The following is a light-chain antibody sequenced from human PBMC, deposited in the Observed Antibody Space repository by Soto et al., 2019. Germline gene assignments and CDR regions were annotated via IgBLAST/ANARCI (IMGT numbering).Light chain of an antibody. CDR2: DVS. CDR1: SSDVGGYNY. J-gene: IGLJ2*01. Sequence: ALTQPASVSGSPGQSITISCTGTSSDVGGYNYVSWYQQHPGKAPKLMIYDVSNRPSGVSNRFSGSKSGNTASLTISGLQAEDEADYYCSSYTSSSTLFGGGTKVTVL. V-gene: IGLV2-14*01. CDR3: SSYTSSSTL.